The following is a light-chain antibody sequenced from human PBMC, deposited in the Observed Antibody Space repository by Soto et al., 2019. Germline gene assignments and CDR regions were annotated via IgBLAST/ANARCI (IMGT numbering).Light chain of an antibody. CDR1: QSVRGNY. V-gene: IGKV3-20*01. CDR3: QQYVNSPFT. J-gene: IGKJ2*01. Sequence: FVLTQSPGTLSLSPGERATLSCRSSQSVRGNYIAWYQQKPCQAPRVLIFEASRRATGTPDRFSGSGSGTDFTLTISRLEPEDFAVFYCQQYVNSPFTFGQGTKLAI. CDR2: EAS.